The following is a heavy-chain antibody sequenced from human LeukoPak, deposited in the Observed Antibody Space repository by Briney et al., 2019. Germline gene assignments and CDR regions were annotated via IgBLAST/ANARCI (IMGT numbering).Heavy chain of an antibody. CDR3: ARQAAPLDYFYLYLDV. CDR1: GFTFSRHP. V-gene: IGHV3-30*01. J-gene: IGHJ6*03. CDR2: ISYDEVTK. Sequence: PGGSLRLSCAASGFTFSRHPMHWVRQAPGKGLEWVALISYDEVTKYYVDSVKGRFTISRDKSKNTLYLQMDSLRPEDTAVYYCARQAAPLDYFYLYLDVWGTGTTVTVSS.